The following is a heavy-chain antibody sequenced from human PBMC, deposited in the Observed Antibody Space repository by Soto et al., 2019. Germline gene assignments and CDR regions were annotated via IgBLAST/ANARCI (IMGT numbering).Heavy chain of an antibody. V-gene: IGHV1-18*01. D-gene: IGHD1-26*01. J-gene: IGHJ5*02. CDR2: ISAYDGDT. Sequence: QVQLVQSGAEVKKPGASVKVSCKASGYTFNSYGISWLRQAPGQGLEWMGWISAYDGDTKYAQKFQGRVTMTTDTSTSTANIEVRSLRSDDTAVYYCARSSGTSYIWFAPWGQGTLVTVSS. CDR1: GYTFNSYG. CDR3: ARSSGTSYIWFAP.